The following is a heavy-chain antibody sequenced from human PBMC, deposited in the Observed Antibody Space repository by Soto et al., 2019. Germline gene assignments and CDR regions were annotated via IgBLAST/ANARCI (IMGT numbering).Heavy chain of an antibody. D-gene: IGHD4-4*01. Sequence: PSETLSLTCFVSGYSITAGGYYWSWIRHHPGKGLEWIGSFYSSGSIIYNPSLRSRVSISGDTSSNQFSMSLTSVTAADTARYYCAKALSNYELSIDYWGQGTLVTVSS. J-gene: IGHJ4*02. V-gene: IGHV4-31*03. CDR1: GYSITAGGYY. CDR3: AKALSNYELSIDY. CDR2: FYSSGSI.